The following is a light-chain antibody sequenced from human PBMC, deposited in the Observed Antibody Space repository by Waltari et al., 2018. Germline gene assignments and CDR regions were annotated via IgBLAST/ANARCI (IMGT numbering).Light chain of an antibody. V-gene: IGKV3-15*01. CDR3: QQYNNWRT. CDR1: QSIGRN. Sequence: EVLMTQSPPTLSVSPGEGATLSCRASQSIGRNLAWYQQKPGQAPRLLIYGASTRAPGIPARFSGSGSGTEFPLTISSLQSEDFAVYYCQQYNNWRTLGQGTKLEI. J-gene: IGKJ2*01. CDR2: GAS.